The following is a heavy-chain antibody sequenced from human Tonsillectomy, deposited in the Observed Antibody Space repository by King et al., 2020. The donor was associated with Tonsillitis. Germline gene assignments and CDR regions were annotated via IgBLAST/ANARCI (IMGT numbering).Heavy chain of an antibody. Sequence: QLQESGPGVVRPSETLSLTCTVSGGSIRSSDHYWAWIRQPPGKGLEGIGYMYYSGTIFYNPSLKSRITISGGTSENRFSLKLSSVTAADTAVYFCARYVSGGFDYWGQGALVTVSS. D-gene: IGHD1-26*01. J-gene: IGHJ4*02. CDR3: ARYVSGGFDY. V-gene: IGHV4-39*01. CDR2: MYYSGTI. CDR1: GGSIRSSDHY.